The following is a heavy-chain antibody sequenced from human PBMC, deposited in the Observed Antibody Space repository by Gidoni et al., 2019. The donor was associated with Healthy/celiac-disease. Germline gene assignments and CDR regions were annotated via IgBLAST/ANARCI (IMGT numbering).Heavy chain of an antibody. CDR3: ARSSVDTAMVTTFDY. V-gene: IGHV1-69*06. CDR2: IIPIFGTA. J-gene: IGHJ4*02. D-gene: IGHD5-18*01. Sequence: QVQLVQSGAEVTMPGSSVKVSCKASGGTFSSYAISWVRQAPGQGLEWMGGIIPIFGTANYAQKFQGRVTITADKSTSTAYMGLSSLRSEDTAVYYCARSSVDTAMVTTFDYWGQGTLVTVSS. CDR1: GGTFSSYA.